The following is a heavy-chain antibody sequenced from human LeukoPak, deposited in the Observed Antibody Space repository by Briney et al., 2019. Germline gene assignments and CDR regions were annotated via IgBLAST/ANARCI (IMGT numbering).Heavy chain of an antibody. CDR3: ASDEQVLPQSDY. J-gene: IGHJ4*02. V-gene: IGHV3-7*01. CDR1: GITFSSYW. CDR2: IKQGGSEK. Sequence: GGSLRLSCAASGITFSSYWMSWVRQAPGKGLEWVANIKQGGSEKYYVASGKGRFTISRDNAKKLLYLQMNSLRVEDTAVYYCASDEQVLPQSDYWGQGTLVTLSS. D-gene: IGHD4/OR15-4a*01.